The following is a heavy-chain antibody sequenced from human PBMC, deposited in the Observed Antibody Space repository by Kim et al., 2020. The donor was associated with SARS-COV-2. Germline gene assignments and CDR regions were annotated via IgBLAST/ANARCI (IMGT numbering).Heavy chain of an antibody. J-gene: IGHJ4*01. CDR1: GGSFSGYY. V-gene: IGHV4-34*01. CDR2: INHSGRT. CDR3: ARRLWNTSGRGSNYCDL. D-gene: IGHD3-10*01. Sequence: SETLSRTCAVYGGSFSGYYWSWIRQPPGKGLEWIGEINHSGRTNYNPSLKSRVTISVDTSKNQFSLKLTSVTAADTAVYYCARRLWNTSGRGSNYCDLWGHGNLVTVSS.